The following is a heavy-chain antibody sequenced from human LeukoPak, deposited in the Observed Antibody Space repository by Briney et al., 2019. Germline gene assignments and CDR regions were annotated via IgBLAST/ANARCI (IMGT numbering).Heavy chain of an antibody. V-gene: IGHV3-30*01. CDR3: ARDSTYYYASGSSGPHYFDY. D-gene: IGHD3-10*01. J-gene: IGHJ4*02. CDR1: GFTVSSNY. Sequence: PGGSLRLSCAASGFTVSSNYMSWVRQAPGKGLEWVAVISYDGSNTYYADSVKGRFTISRDNSKNTLYLQLNSLRAEDTAVYYCARDSTYYYASGSSGPHYFDYWGQGTLVTVSS. CDR2: ISYDGSNT.